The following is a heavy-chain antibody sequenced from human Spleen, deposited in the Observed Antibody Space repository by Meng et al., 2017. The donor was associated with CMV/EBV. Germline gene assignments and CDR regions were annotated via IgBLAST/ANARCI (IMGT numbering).Heavy chain of an antibody. J-gene: IGHJ3*02. V-gene: IGHV5-51*01. CDR2: IYPGDSDT. D-gene: IGHD2-21*01. CDR1: GYSFTSYW. CDR3: ARTVLWSDAFDI. Sequence: KVSCKGSGYSFTSYWIGWVRQMPGKGLEWMGIIYPGDSDTRYSPSFQGQVTISADKSISTAYLPWSSLKASDTAMYYCARTVLWSDAFDIWGQGTMVTVSS.